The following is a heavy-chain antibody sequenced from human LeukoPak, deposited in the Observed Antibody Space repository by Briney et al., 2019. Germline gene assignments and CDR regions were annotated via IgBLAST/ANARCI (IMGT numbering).Heavy chain of an antibody. D-gene: IGHD6-6*01. CDR2: INPSGGST. Sequence: GASVKVSCKASGYTFTSYYMHWVRQAPGQGLEWMGIINPSGGSTSYAQKFQGRGTMTRDTSTSTVYMELSSLSSEDTAVYSCARDGPRIAALGEDFDYWGQGTLVTVSS. V-gene: IGHV1-46*01. J-gene: IGHJ4*02. CDR3: ARDGPRIAALGEDFDY. CDR1: GYTFTSYY.